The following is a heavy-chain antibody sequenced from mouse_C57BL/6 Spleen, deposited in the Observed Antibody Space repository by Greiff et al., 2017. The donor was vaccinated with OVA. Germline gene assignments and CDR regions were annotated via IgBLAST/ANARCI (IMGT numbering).Heavy chain of an antibody. CDR3: ARHEDGRFAY. CDR1: GFTFSSYG. Sequence: EVKLVESGGDLVKPGGSLKLSCAASGFTFSSYGMSWVRQTPDKRLEWVATISSGGSYTYYPDSVKGRFPISRDNAKNTLYLQMSSLKSEDTAMYYCARHEDGRFAYWGQGTLVTVSA. V-gene: IGHV5-6*02. J-gene: IGHJ3*01. D-gene: IGHD2-1*01. CDR2: ISSGGSYT.